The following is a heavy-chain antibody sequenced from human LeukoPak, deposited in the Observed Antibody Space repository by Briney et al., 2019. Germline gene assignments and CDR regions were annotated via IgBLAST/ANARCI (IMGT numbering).Heavy chain of an antibody. CDR2: IKSKTDGGTT. J-gene: IGHJ4*02. Sequence: PGGSLRLSCAASGFTFSNAWMTWVRQVPGKGLEWVGRIKSKTDGGTTDYAAPVKGRFTISRDDSKNTLYLQMNSLKTEDTALYYCTTGPPRRMVRGLTGGYWGQGTLVTVSS. CDR1: GFTFSNAW. D-gene: IGHD3-10*01. CDR3: TTGPPRRMVRGLTGGY. V-gene: IGHV3-15*01.